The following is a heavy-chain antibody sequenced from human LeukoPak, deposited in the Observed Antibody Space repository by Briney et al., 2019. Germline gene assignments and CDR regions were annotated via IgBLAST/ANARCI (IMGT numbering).Heavy chain of an antibody. CDR3: ARWGGTRQYYFDY. J-gene: IGHJ4*02. CDR1: GFLFSDYG. D-gene: IGHD1-1*01. Sequence: GGSLRLSCAVPGFLFSDYGFHWVRQAPGKGLEWVAVTRFDGSIKQYADSVKGRFTISRDDSKNTLYLQMNFLKSEDTAVYYCARWGGTRQYYFDYWGQGTLVTVSS. V-gene: IGHV3-33*03. CDR2: TRFDGSIK.